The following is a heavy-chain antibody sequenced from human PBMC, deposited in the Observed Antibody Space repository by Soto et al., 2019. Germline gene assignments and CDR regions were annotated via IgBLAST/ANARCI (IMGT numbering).Heavy chain of an antibody. Sequence: PGGSLRLSCGASGFTFSYYSMHWVRQAPGKGLNWVAVISNSGNSKYYADSVAGRFTISRDNSKNTLFLQMNSLTPDDTALYYCVREYNYGPNAEWGQGTLVTVSS. CDR1: GFTFSYYS. J-gene: IGHJ4*02. D-gene: IGHD5-18*01. V-gene: IGHV3-30-3*01. CDR3: VREYNYGPNAE. CDR2: ISNSGNSK.